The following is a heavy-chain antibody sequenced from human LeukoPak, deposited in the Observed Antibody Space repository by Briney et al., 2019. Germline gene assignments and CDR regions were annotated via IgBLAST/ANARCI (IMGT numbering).Heavy chain of an antibody. Sequence: SETLSLTCTVSGGSISSSSYYWGWIRQPPGKGLEWIGSIYYSGSTYYNPSLKSRVTLSVDTSKNQFSLKLSSVTAADTAMYYCARHPARGQEVYAFDIWGQGTMVTVSS. CDR2: IYYSGST. CDR3: ARHPARGQEVYAFDI. D-gene: IGHD3-10*01. V-gene: IGHV4-39*01. CDR1: GGSISSSSYY. J-gene: IGHJ3*02.